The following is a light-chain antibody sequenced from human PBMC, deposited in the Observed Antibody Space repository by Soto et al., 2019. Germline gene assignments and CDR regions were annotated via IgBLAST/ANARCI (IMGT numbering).Light chain of an antibody. J-gene: IGLJ2*01. V-gene: IGLV1-44*01. CDR3: AAWDDSLNGPV. Sequence: QSVLTQPPSASGTPGQWVTISCSGGSSDIGSNTVHWYQHLPGTAPKLLIYNGNQRPSGVPDRFSGSKSGTSASLAISGPQSEDEADYYCAAWDDSLNGPVFGGGTKLTVL. CDR1: SSDIGSNT. CDR2: NGN.